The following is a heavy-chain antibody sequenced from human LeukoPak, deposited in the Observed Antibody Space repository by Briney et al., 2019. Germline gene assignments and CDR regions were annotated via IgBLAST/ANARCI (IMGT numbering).Heavy chain of an antibody. CDR2: TTTSSSTM. V-gene: IGHV3-48*02. CDR3: ARRYCSSASCHYFDY. CDR1: GFTFSSYS. Sequence: GGSLRLSCAASGFTFSSYSMNWVRQAPGKGLEWVSYTTTSSSTMYYADSVKGRFTISRDNAKNSLYLQMNSLRDEDTAVYYCARRYCSSASCHYFDYWGQGTLVTVSS. J-gene: IGHJ4*02. D-gene: IGHD2-2*01.